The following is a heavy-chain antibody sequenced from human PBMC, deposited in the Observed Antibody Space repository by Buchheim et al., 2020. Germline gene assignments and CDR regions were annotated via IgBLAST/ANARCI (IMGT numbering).Heavy chain of an antibody. D-gene: IGHD2-2*01. Sequence: QVQLQESGPGLVKPSETLSLTCTVSGDSISTYYWSWIRQPPGKGLEWIGYVYYSGSTDYNPSLKSRVTISVDTSKSQLSLRLTSVTAADTAIYYCARVGSSTSFHFDYWGQG. CDR2: VYYSGST. CDR1: GDSISTYY. V-gene: IGHV4-59*01. J-gene: IGHJ4*02. CDR3: ARVGSSTSFHFDY.